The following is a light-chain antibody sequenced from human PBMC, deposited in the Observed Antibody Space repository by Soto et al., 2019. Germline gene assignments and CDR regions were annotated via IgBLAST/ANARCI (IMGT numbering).Light chain of an antibody. J-gene: IGLJ1*01. CDR3: SSKTSSGTLYV. CDR1: SSDVGGYNF. Sequence: QSALTQPPSASGSPGQTVTISCTGTSSDVGGYNFVSWYQQHPGKAPKLMIHEVTKRPSGVPDRFSGSKSGNTASLTVSGLQAEDEADYYCSSKTSSGTLYVFGTGTKVTVL. CDR2: EVT. V-gene: IGLV2-8*01.